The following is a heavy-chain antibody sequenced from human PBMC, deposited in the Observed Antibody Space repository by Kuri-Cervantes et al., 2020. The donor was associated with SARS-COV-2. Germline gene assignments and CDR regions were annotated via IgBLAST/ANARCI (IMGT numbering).Heavy chain of an antibody. Sequence: GESLKISCAASGFTFSSYEMNWVRQAPGKGLEWVSYISSSGSTIYYADSVKGRFTISRDNAKNSLYLQMNSLRVADTAVYYCAKSRWSCTSTSCYADYYYGMDVWGQGTTVTVSS. D-gene: IGHD2-2*01. CDR1: GFTFSSYE. CDR3: AKSRWSCTSTSCYADYYYGMDV. CDR2: ISSSGSTI. J-gene: IGHJ6*02. V-gene: IGHV3-48*03.